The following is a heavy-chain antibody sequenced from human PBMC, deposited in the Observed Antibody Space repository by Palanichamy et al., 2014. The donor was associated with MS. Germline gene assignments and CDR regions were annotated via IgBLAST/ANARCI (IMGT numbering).Heavy chain of an antibody. CDR1: GFAISSYG. Sequence: QVQLVQSGAEVKKPGASVKVSCRASGFAISSYGISWVRQAPGQGLEWMGWMSSYNGNTNYTQKLQGRVILTADTSTNTAYMELRSLRTDGTAVYYCARAGVSREWCRRLIDFWGQGTLVTVSS. D-gene: IGHD2-15*01. CDR2: MSSYNGNT. J-gene: IGHJ4*02. CDR3: ARAGVSREWCRRLIDF. V-gene: IGHV1-18*04.